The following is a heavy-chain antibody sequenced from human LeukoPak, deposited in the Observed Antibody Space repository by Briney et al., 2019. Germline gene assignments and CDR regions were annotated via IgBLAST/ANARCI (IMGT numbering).Heavy chain of an antibody. Sequence: PGGSLRLSCAASGFTFSSYAMSWVRQAPGKGLEWVSAISGSGGSTYYADSVKGRFTISRDNSKNTLYLQMNSLRAEDTAVYYCATRYCSGGSCFIPHDAFDIWGQGTMVTVSS. CDR1: GFTFSSYA. CDR3: ATRYCSGGSCFIPHDAFDI. J-gene: IGHJ3*02. D-gene: IGHD2-15*01. CDR2: ISGSGGST. V-gene: IGHV3-23*01.